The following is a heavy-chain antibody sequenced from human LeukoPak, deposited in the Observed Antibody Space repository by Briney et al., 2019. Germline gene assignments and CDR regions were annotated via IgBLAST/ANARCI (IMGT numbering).Heavy chain of an antibody. CDR1: GGSISSGTYY. CDR3: VRVDSDWTYDAFDI. J-gene: IGHJ3*02. CDR2: IYPSGST. Sequence: SETLSLTCTVSGGSISSGTYYWSWIRQPAGKGLEWIGRIYPSGSTNYNPSLKSRVTISVDTSKNQFSLKLSSVTAADTAVYYCVRVDSDWTYDAFDIWGQGTMVTVSS. D-gene: IGHD3/OR15-3a*01. V-gene: IGHV4-61*02.